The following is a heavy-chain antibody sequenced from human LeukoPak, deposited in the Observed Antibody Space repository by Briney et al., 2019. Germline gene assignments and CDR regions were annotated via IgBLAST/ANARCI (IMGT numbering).Heavy chain of an antibody. CDR2: INHSGST. V-gene: IGHV4-34*01. J-gene: IGHJ6*03. Sequence: PSETLSLTCDVYGGSFSGYYWSWIRQPPGKGLEWIGEINHSGSTNYNPSLKSRVTISVDTSKNQFSLKLSSVTAADTAVYYCARVGADCGYSGYGFCYYYMDVWGKGTTVTVSS. CDR1: GGSFSGYY. CDR3: ARVGADCGYSGYGFCYYYMDV. D-gene: IGHD5-12*01.